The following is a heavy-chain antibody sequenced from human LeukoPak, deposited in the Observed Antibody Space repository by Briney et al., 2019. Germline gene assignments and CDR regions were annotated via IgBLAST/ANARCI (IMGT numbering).Heavy chain of an antibody. V-gene: IGHV1-18*01. CDR3: ARGTLSSGYD. CDR2: IIAYNGNT. D-gene: IGHD3-22*01. CDR1: GYTFTSYG. Sequence: GASVKLSCKPSGYTFTSYGISWVRQAPGQGLEWMGWIIAYNGNTNYAQKHQGRVTMTTDTSTTTAYMELRSLRSNDTAVYYCARGTLSSGYDWGEGTLVTVSS. J-gene: IGHJ4*02.